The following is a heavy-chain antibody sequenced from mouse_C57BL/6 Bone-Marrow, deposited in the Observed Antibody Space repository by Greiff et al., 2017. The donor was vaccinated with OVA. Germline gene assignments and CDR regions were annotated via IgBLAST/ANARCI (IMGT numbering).Heavy chain of an antibody. CDR3: ARGDYDGAWFAY. CDR2: IDPSDSET. Sequence: VQLQQPGAELVRPGSSVKLSCKASGYTFTSYWMHWVKQRPIQGLEWIGNIDPSDSETHYNQKFKDKATLTVDKSSSPAYMQLSSLTSEDSAVYYCARGDYDGAWFAYWGQGTLVTVSA. V-gene: IGHV1-52*01. CDR1: GYTFTSYW. J-gene: IGHJ3*01. D-gene: IGHD2-4*01.